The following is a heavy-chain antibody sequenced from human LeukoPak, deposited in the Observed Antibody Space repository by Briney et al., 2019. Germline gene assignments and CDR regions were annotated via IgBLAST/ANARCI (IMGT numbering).Heavy chain of an antibody. CDR1: GDSISSSSYY. Sequence: SETLSLTCTVSGDSISSSSYYWGWIRQPPGKGLEWIGSIYYSGSTYYNPSLRSRVSISLDTSKNQFSLRLGSVTAADTAVYYCARVQSRLSWFDPWGQGTLVTVSS. V-gene: IGHV4-39*07. J-gene: IGHJ5*02. CDR2: IYYSGST. CDR3: ARVQSRLSWFDP.